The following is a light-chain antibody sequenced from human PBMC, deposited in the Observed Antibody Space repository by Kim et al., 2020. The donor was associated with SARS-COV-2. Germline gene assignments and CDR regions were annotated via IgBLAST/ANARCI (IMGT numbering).Light chain of an antibody. V-gene: IGLV3-21*04. Sequence: APGKTARITCGGNNIGSKSLHWYQQKPGQAPVLVIYYDSDRPSGIPERFSGSNSGNTATLTISRVEAGDEADHYCQVWDSSSDHWVFGGGTKLTVL. CDR1: NIGSKS. CDR3: QVWDSSSDHWV. CDR2: YDS. J-gene: IGLJ3*02.